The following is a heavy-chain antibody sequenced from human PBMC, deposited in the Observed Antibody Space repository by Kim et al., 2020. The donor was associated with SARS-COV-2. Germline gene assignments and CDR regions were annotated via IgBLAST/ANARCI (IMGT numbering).Heavy chain of an antibody. J-gene: IGHJ6*02. Sequence: GGSLRLSCAASGFTFSSYWMSWVRQAPGKALEWVANIKQDGSEKYYVDSVKGRFTISRDNAKNSLYLQMNSLRAEDTAVYYCASQDTAGPYYYGMDVWGQGTTVTVSS. CDR3: ASQDTAGPYYYGMDV. CDR1: GFTFSSYW. CDR2: IKQDGSEK. D-gene: IGHD5-18*01. V-gene: IGHV3-7*03.